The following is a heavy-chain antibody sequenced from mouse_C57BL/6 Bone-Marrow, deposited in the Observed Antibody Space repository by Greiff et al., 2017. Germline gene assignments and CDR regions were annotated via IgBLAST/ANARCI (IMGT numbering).Heavy chain of an antibody. V-gene: IGHV1-9*01. Sequence: QVQLQQSGAELMKPGASVKLSCKATGYTFTGYWIEWVKQRPGHGLEWIGEILPGSGSTNYNEKFKGKATFTSDTSSNPAYMQLSSLTTEDSAVYDCAIYDGSSYWYFDVWGTGTTVTVSS. CDR3: AIYDGSSYWYFDV. J-gene: IGHJ1*03. CDR2: ILPGSGST. D-gene: IGHD1-1*01. CDR1: GYTFTGYW.